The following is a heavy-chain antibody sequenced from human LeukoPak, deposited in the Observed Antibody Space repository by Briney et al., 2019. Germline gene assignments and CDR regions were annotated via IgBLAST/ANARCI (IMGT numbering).Heavy chain of an antibody. CDR2: LRYDGSSK. Sequence: GGSLRLSCAASGFIFSSYGMHWVRQAPGKGLEWVAFLRYDGSSKFYADSVKGRFSISRDNSKNTLYLQMNSLRAEDTAVYYCAKDRPADYDFWSGYYGGDAFDIWGQGTMVTVSS. V-gene: IGHV3-30*02. D-gene: IGHD3-3*01. CDR3: AKDRPADYDFWSGYYGGDAFDI. CDR1: GFIFSSYG. J-gene: IGHJ3*02.